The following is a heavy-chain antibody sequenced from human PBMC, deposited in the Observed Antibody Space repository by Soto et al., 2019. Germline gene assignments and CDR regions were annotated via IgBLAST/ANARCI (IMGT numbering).Heavy chain of an antibody. J-gene: IGHJ5*02. CDR2: IYYSWST. D-gene: IGHD4-17*01. V-gene: IGHV4-31*03. Sequence: TLSLTCTVSGRSISSGGYYWSWIRQHPGKGLVWSGYIYYSWSTYYNTSLKSRVTISVDTSKNQFSLKLSSVTAADTAVYYCASGDYWFDPWGQGTLVNVPQ. CDR1: GRSISSGGYY. CDR3: ASGDYWFDP.